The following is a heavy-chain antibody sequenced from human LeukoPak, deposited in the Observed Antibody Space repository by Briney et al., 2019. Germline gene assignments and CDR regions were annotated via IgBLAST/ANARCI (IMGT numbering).Heavy chain of an antibody. Sequence: TLSLTCTVSGGSISSGDYYWSWIRQPPGKGLEWIGYIYYSGSTYYNPSLKSRVTISLDTSKNQFSLKLSSVTAADTAVYYCAGHHPRNTVDFWGQGTLVTVSS. V-gene: IGHV4-30-4*01. J-gene: IGHJ4*02. CDR1: GGSISSGDYY. D-gene: IGHD2/OR15-2a*01. CDR2: IYYSGST. CDR3: AGHHPRNTVDF.